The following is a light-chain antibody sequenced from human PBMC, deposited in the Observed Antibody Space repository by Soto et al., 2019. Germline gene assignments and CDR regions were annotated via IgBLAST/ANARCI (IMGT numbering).Light chain of an antibody. CDR2: GAS. V-gene: IGKV3-15*01. J-gene: IGKJ1*01. CDR3: QQYNNWPPWT. Sequence: EIVMTQSPATLSVSPGESETLSCRASQSVSSNLAWFQQKPGQAPRLLIFGASTRATGIPARFSGSGSGTEFTLTISSLQSEDFAVYYCQQYNNWPPWTFGQGTKV. CDR1: QSVSSN.